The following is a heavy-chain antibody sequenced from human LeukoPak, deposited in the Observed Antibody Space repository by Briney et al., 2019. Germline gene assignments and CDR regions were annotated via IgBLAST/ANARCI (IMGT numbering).Heavy chain of an antibody. CDR1: GFTFSSYA. CDR2: ISGSGDNT. CDR3: AKWKYSNSGIDDY. Sequence: GGSLRLSCAASGFTFSSYAMSWVRQVPGKGLEWVSVISGSGDNTYYADSVKGRYTISRDNSKNMLYLQMNSLRAEDTAVYYCAKWKYSNSGIDDYWGQGTLVTVSS. D-gene: IGHD6-6*01. J-gene: IGHJ4*02. V-gene: IGHV3-23*01.